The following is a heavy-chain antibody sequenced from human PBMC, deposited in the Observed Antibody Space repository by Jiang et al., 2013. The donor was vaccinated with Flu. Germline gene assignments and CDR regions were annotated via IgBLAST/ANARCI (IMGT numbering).Heavy chain of an antibody. V-gene: IGHV4-31*03. CDR1: GGSISGGGYY. CDR2: IYFSGDT. J-gene: IGHJ4*02. CDR3: ARAGGYCSGGNCYNYYFDS. Sequence: GPGLVKPSQTLSLTCTVSGGSISGGGYYWSWIRQHPGKGLEWIGYIYFSGDTYYNPSLKSRVTISIDTSKNQFSLKLSSVTAADTAVYYCARAGGYCSGGNCYNYYFDSWGQGTLVTVSS. D-gene: IGHD2-15*01.